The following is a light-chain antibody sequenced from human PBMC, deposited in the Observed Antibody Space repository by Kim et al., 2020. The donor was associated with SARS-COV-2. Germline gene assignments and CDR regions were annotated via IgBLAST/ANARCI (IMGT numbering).Light chain of an antibody. J-gene: IGLJ3*02. Sequence: QSVLTQPPSVSGAPGQRVSISCTGTNSNIGADFGVHWYQQLPGTAPKLLIYWSKNRPSGVPDRFSGSKSGTSASLTITGLQAQDEGDYYCQSFDSSLGGSVFGGGTQLTVL. CDR1: NSNIGADFG. CDR2: WSK. CDR3: QSFDSSLGGSV. V-gene: IGLV1-40*01.